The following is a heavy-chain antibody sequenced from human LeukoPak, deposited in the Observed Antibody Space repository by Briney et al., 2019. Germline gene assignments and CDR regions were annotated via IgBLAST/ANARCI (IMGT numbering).Heavy chain of an antibody. CDR1: AFTVTGNI. CDR3: AARGGGYYYGMDI. D-gene: IGHD3-16*01. V-gene: IGHV3-53*01. CDR2: IYSDGNT. J-gene: IGHJ6*02. Sequence: PGGSLRLSCAASAFTVTGNIMSWVRQAPGKGLEWVSVIYSDGNTYFVDSVKGRFTSSRDNSKNTLYLQVNNVRVEDTGVYYCAARGGGYYYGMDIWGQGTTVTVSS.